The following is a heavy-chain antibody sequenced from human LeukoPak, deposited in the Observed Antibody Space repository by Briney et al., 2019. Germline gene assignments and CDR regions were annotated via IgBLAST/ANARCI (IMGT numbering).Heavy chain of an antibody. D-gene: IGHD3-3*01. Sequence: PSETLSLTCTVSGGSISSGSYYWSWIRQPAGKGLEWIGRIYTSGSTNYNPSLKSRVTISVDTSKNQFSLKLSSVTAADTAVYYCARATYYDFWSGWEVGGYYYYYMDVWGKGTTVTVSS. V-gene: IGHV4-61*02. J-gene: IGHJ6*03. CDR2: IYTSGST. CDR1: GGSISSGSYY. CDR3: ARATYYDFWSGWEVGGYYYYYMDV.